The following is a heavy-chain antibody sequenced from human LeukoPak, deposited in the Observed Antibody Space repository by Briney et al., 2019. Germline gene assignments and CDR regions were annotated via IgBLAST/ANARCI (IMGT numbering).Heavy chain of an antibody. CDR3: ARDRDYDYGDAARFDP. V-gene: IGHV4-39*07. CDR1: GGSISSNIYY. J-gene: IGHJ5*02. Sequence: TSETLSLTCTVPGGSISSNIYYWGWIRQPPGKGLEWIGSIYYSGTTYYNPSLKSRVTISVDTSKNQFSLKLSSVTAADTAVYYCARDRDYDYGDAARFDPWGQGTLVTVSS. D-gene: IGHD4-17*01. CDR2: IYYSGTT.